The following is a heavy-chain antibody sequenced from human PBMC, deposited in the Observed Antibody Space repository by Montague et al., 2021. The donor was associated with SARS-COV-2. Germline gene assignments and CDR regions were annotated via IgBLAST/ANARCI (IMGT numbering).Heavy chain of an antibody. D-gene: IGHD3-10*01. CDR3: ARDQRGSY. Sequence: SETLSLICTVSGGSISSYYWSWIRQPPGKGLEWIGYIYYSGSTNYNPSLKSRVTISVDTSKNQFSLKLSSVTAADTAVYYCARDQRGSYWGQGTLVTVSS. V-gene: IGHV4-59*01. J-gene: IGHJ4*02. CDR2: IYYSGST. CDR1: GGSISSYY.